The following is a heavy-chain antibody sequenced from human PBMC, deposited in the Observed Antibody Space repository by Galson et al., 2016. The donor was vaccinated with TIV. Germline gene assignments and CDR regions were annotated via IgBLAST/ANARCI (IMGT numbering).Heavy chain of an antibody. CDR1: GFTFSDYY. J-gene: IGHJ4*02. V-gene: IGHV3-11*01. CDR3: ARDCSSSNCYTEPVYFDY. CDR2: IGSSGRAI. D-gene: IGHD2-2*02. Sequence: SLRLSCAASGFTFSDYYMSWVRQAPGKGLEWLSYIGSSGRAIYYADSVKGRFTISRDNAKNSLYLVINDLRAEDTAVYYCARDCSSSNCYTEPVYFDYWGQGTLDTVSS.